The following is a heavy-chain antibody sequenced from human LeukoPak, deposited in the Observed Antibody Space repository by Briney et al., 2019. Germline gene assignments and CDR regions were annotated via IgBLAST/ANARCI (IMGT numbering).Heavy chain of an antibody. Sequence: GGSLRLSCAASGFTFSSYEMNWVRQAPGKGLEWVANIRQDGSEKYYVDSVKGRFTISRDNAKNSLYLQMNSLRAEDTAVYYCARVSPNTVTTLQYFDYWGQGTLVTVSS. CDR3: ARVSPNTVTTLQYFDY. D-gene: IGHD4-17*01. CDR2: IRQDGSEK. CDR1: GFTFSSYE. V-gene: IGHV3-7*01. J-gene: IGHJ4*02.